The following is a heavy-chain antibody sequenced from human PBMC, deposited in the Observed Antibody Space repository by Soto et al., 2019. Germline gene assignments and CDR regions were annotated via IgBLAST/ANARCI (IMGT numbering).Heavy chain of an antibody. J-gene: IGHJ2*01. V-gene: IGHV4-61*01. CDR3: ARDLGYLGLWYFDL. CDR2: IYYSGST. CDR1: GGSVSSGSYY. Sequence: SETLSLTCTVSGGSVSSGSYYWSWIRQPPGKGLEWIGYIYYSGSTNYNPSLKSRVTISVDTSKNQFSLKLSSVTAADTAVYYCARDLGYLGLWYFDLWGRGTLVTVSS. D-gene: IGHD5-12*01.